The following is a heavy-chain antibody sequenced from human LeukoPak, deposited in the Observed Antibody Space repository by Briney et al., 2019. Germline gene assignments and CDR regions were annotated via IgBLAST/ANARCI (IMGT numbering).Heavy chain of an antibody. J-gene: IGHJ4*02. Sequence: PGGSLRLSCAAYGFTFSSYAMSWVRQAPGNGLERVSVIGGSGGSTFYAASVNGRFTISRVNTKNTLYLQMNSLRAEDTAVYYCAKDYCSGGSCYSGHEYWGQGTLVTVSS. CDR2: IGGSGGST. V-gene: IGHV3-23*01. CDR1: GFTFSSYA. D-gene: IGHD2-15*01. CDR3: AKDYCSGGSCYSGHEY.